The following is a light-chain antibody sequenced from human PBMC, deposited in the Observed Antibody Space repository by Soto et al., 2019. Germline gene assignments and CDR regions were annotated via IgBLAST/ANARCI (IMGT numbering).Light chain of an antibody. Sequence: EIVMTQSPATLSVSPGESATLSCRASQSVRSNLAWYQQTPGQAPRLLIYGASTRATGIPARFSGSGSGTEFTLTISSLQSEDFAVYYCHQYDMWPPLIFGGGTKVEIK. CDR1: QSVRSN. J-gene: IGKJ4*01. CDR2: GAS. CDR3: HQYDMWPPLI. V-gene: IGKV3-15*01.